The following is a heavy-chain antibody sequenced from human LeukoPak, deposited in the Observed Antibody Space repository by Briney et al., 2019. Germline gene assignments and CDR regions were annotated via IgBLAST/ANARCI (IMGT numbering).Heavy chain of an antibody. CDR3: ARGGNGMDV. V-gene: IGHV4-59*01. CDR2: ISYSGTT. J-gene: IGHJ6*02. CDR1: GGSITSYH. Sequence: PSETLSLTCTVSGGSITSYHWSWIGQPPEKGLEWIGYISYSGTTTYNPSLKSRVTISVDASKGQLSLKLSSVTAADTAIYYCARGGNGMDVWGQGTTVTVSS.